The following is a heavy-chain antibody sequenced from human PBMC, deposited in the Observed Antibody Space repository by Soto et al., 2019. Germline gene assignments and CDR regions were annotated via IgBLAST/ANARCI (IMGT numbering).Heavy chain of an antibody. Sequence: ETQSLSCASYDSSFSCSFWCVRRPPPRGGLGWGGEIHLSGRANYEQTLKGRVTITIDTSTNQVSLKLSSVTAADTAVYYCARGIAAAGATAARCWGQGTMVTVP. J-gene: IGHJ4*03. CDR1: DSSFSCSF. CDR3: ARGIAAAGATAARC. V-gene: IGHV4-34*01. CDR2: IHLSGRA. D-gene: IGHD6-13*01.